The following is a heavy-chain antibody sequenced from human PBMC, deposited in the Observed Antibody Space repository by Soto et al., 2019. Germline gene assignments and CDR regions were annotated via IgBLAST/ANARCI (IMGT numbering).Heavy chain of an antibody. V-gene: IGHV1-69*06. CDR1: GGTXTSYA. CDR3: ARVGPITTIPKTDKLDP. D-gene: IGHD3-22*01. Sequence: SXKVSFKASGGTXTSYAIGLVRQAPGQGLEWMGGIIPIFGTANYAQKFQGRVTITEDKSTSTAYLELSSLRYEDTAMYYCARVGPITTIPKTDKLDPWGQGTLVTVSS. J-gene: IGHJ5*02. CDR2: IIPIFGTA.